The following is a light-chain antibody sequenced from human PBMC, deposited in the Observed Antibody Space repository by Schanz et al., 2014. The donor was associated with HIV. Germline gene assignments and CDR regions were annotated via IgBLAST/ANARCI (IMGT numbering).Light chain of an antibody. V-gene: IGKV3-20*01. CDR3: QHYGDSRGT. CDR2: ATS. Sequence: EIVLTQSPATLSLSPGERATLSCRASQSVGGSQLAWFQLKRGQPPRLLIYATSFRAVGIPDRFSGSGSEASFTLTISGLEPEDFAVYYCQHYGDSRGTFGGGTEVDIK. CDR1: QSVGGSQ. J-gene: IGKJ4*01.